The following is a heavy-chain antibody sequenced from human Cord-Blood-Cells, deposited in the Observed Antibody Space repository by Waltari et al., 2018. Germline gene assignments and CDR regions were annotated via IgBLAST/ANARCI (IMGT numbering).Heavy chain of an antibody. Sequence: QVQLVQSGAEVKKPGSSVKVSCKASGGTFSSYAISWVRQARGQGLEWRGGIIPIFGTANYAQKFQGRVTITADESTSTAYMELSSLRSEDTAVYYCARGYCSGGSCYFDYWGQGTLVTVSS. V-gene: IGHV1-69*01. D-gene: IGHD2-15*01. J-gene: IGHJ4*02. CDR3: ARGYCSGGSCYFDY. CDR2: IIPIFGTA. CDR1: GGTFSSYA.